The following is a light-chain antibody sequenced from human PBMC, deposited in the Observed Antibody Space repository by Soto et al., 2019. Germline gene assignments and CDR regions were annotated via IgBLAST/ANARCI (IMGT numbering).Light chain of an antibody. J-gene: IGLJ3*02. Sequence: QSVLTQPPSASGTPGQRVTISCSGSSSNIGSHTVNWYQQLPGTAPKLLIYSNDQRPSGVPDRFSGSKSGTSASLAISGLQPEDEADYFCAAWDDSLNALFGGGTKLTVL. CDR1: SSNIGSHT. CDR3: AAWDDSLNAL. V-gene: IGLV1-44*01. CDR2: SND.